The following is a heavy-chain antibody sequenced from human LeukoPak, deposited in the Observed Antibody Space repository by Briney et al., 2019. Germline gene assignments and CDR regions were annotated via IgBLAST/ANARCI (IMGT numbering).Heavy chain of an antibody. V-gene: IGHV4-31*03. CDR2: IYYSGTT. Sequence: SETLSLTCTVSGGSISSGGYYWSWIRQHPGKGLEWIGYIYYSGTTYYNPSLESRVTMSVDTSKNQFSLKLSFVTAADTAMYFCARALGNTIDYWGQGTLVTVSS. CDR3: ARALGNTIDY. D-gene: IGHD3-16*01. CDR1: GGSISSGGYY. J-gene: IGHJ4*02.